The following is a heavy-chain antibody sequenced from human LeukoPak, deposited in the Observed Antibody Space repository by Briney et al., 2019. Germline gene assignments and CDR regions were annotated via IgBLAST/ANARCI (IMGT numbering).Heavy chain of an antibody. CDR1: GYSITSGYY. D-gene: IGHD5-18*01. CDR2: IYYSGNT. Sequence: SETLSLTCSVSGYSITSGYYWGWIRQPPGKGLEWIGSIYYSGNTYYNPSLKSRLTISVDTSKNQFSLRLRSVTAADTAVYYCARTTEGGYTYDYFYYYYMDVWGKGTTVTISS. CDR3: ARTTEGGYTYDYFYYYYMDV. J-gene: IGHJ6*03. V-gene: IGHV4-38-2*02.